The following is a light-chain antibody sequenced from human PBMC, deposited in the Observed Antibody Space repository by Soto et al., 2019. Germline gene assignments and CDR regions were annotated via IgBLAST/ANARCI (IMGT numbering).Light chain of an antibody. CDR2: WAS. V-gene: IGKV4-1*01. Sequence: DIVMTQSPDSLAVSLGERATINCKSSQSVFDSSNNKNYLTWYQQKPGQPPKMLIYWASTRESGVPDRFGGSGSVTEFTLTISSLQAEDVAVYYCQQHSSNPLTFGGGTKVEIK. CDR1: QSVFDSSNNKNY. CDR3: QQHSSNPLT. J-gene: IGKJ4*01.